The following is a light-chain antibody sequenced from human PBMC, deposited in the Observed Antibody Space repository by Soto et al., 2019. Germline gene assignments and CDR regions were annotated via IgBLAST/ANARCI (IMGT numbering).Light chain of an antibody. Sequence: QSALTQPASVSGSPGQSITISCSGTSNDVGSFNLVSWYQQHPGKVPKLMIYEATKRPSGVSNRFSGSKSGNTASMTISGLQAEDEADYYCCSYARSSTVVFGGGTKLNV. CDR3: CSYARSSTVV. CDR1: SNDVGSFNL. J-gene: IGLJ2*01. V-gene: IGLV2-23*01. CDR2: EAT.